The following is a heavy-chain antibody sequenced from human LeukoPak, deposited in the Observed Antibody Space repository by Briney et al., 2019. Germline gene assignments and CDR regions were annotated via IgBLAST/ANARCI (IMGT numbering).Heavy chain of an antibody. J-gene: IGHJ5*02. V-gene: IGHV1-46*01. Sequence: ASVKVSCKASGYTFTSYYMHWVRQAPGQGLEWMGIINPSGGSTSYAQKFQGRVTMTRDMSTSTVYMELSSLRSDDTAVYYCARDGPGYSYGRWFDPWGQGTLVTVSS. CDR3: ARDGPGYSYGRWFDP. CDR2: INPSGGST. D-gene: IGHD5-18*01. CDR1: GYTFTSYY.